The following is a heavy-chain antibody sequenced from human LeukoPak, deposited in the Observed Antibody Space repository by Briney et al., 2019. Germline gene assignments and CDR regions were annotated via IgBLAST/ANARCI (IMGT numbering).Heavy chain of an antibody. CDR3: ARSSGQRDY. D-gene: IGHD3-22*01. Sequence: PSETLSLTCAVYGGSFSGYYWSWIRQPPGKGLEWIGEINHSGSTNYNPSLKSRVTISVDTSKNQFSLKLSSVTAADTTVYYCARSSGQRDYWAREPWSPSPQ. CDR1: GGSFSGYY. CDR2: INHSGST. J-gene: IGHJ4*02. V-gene: IGHV4-34*01.